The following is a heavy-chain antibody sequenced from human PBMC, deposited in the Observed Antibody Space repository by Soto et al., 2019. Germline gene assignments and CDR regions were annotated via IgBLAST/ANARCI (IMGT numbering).Heavy chain of an antibody. V-gene: IGHV4-31*03. J-gene: IGHJ2*01. CDR3: ATKTTLVTRPSDIGL. Sequence: QVQLQESGPGLVNPSQTLSLTCTVSGTSISCGYYYWGWIRRYPGKGLEWIGYIHNSRNTYYNPSLKIRVSISMDTSSNQFALQFYSVIAADTAVYYCATKTTLVTRPSDIGLWGRGSLVTISS. D-gene: IGHD6-13*01. CDR1: GTSISCGYYY. CDR2: IHNSRNT.